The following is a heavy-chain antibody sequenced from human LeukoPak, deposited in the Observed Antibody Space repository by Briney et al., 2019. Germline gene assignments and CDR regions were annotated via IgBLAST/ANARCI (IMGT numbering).Heavy chain of an antibody. V-gene: IGHV4-59*01. D-gene: IGHD5-18*01. J-gene: IGHJ4*02. CDR2: IYYSGSA. CDR1: GGSISSYY. CDR3: ARVGGYSYGIDY. Sequence: SETLSLTCTVSGGSISSYYWSWIRQPPGKGLEWIGYIYYSGSANYNPSLKSRVTISVDTSKNQFSLKLSSVTAADTAVYYCARVGGYSYGIDYWGQGTLVTVSS.